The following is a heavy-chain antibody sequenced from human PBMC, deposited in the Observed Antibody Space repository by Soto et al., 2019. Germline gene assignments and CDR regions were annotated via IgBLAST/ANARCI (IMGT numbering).Heavy chain of an antibody. D-gene: IGHD2-8*02. V-gene: IGHV3-7*01. J-gene: IGHJ1*01. CDR1: GFAFRSHW. Sequence: EVQLVESGGGLVQPGGSLRLSCAASGFAFRSHWMSWVRQAPGKGLEWVANINEDGSEKYYVDSVRGRFTISRDNAKNSLDLQMNSLRAEDTAVYYCARELVVGPAEYFQHWGQGTLVTASS. CDR2: INEDGSEK. CDR3: ARELVVGPAEYFQH.